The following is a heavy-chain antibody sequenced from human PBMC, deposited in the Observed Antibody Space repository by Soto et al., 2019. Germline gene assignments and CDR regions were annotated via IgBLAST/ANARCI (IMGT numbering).Heavy chain of an antibody. CDR3: TRAIVVVPAAKSDYYYYGMDV. CDR1: GFTFSNAW. Sequence: EVQLVESGGGLVKPGGSLRLSCAASGFTFSNAWMSWVRQAPGKGLEWVGRIKSKTDGGTTDYAAPVKGRFTISRDDSKNTLYLQMNSLKTEDTAVYYCTRAIVVVPAAKSDYYYYGMDVWGQGTTVTVSS. D-gene: IGHD2-2*01. CDR2: IKSKTDGGTT. V-gene: IGHV3-15*01. J-gene: IGHJ6*02.